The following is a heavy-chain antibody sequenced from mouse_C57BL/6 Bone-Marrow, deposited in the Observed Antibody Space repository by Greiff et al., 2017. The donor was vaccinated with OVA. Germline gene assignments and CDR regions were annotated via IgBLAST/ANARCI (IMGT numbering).Heavy chain of an antibody. Sequence: QVQLQQQSGAELVRPGASVTLSCKASGYTFTDYEMHWVKQTPVHGLEWIGAIDPETGGTAYNQKFKGKAILTADKSSSTAYMELRSLTSDDSAVYYGTRGYSNYYAMDYWGQGTSVTVSS. D-gene: IGHD2-5*01. CDR2: IDPETGGT. J-gene: IGHJ4*01. CDR3: TRGYSNYYAMDY. CDR1: GYTFTDYE. V-gene: IGHV1-15*01.